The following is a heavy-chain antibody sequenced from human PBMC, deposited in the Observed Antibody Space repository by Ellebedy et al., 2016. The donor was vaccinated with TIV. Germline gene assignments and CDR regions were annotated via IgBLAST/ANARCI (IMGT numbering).Heavy chain of an antibody. CDR2: IKQDGSEK. D-gene: IGHD2/OR15-2a*01. J-gene: IGHJ4*02. V-gene: IGHV3-7*01. Sequence: GESLKISXAASGFTFSFYWMGWVRQAPGKGLEWVANIKQDGSEKHYADSVKGRFTISRDNAKNSLYLQMNSLGAEDTAVYYCARSRFNSRTSPVDYWGQGTLITVSS. CDR1: GFTFSFYW. CDR3: ARSRFNSRTSPVDY.